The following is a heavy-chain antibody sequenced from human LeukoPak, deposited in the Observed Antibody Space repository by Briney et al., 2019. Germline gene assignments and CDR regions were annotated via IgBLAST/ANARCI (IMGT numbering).Heavy chain of an antibody. J-gene: IGHJ4*02. CDR2: ISSSSSYI. D-gene: IGHD3-9*01. CDR3: ARVLHFDWSSYY. CDR1: GFTFSSYS. V-gene: IGHV3-21*01. Sequence: GGSLRLSCAASGFTFSSYSMNWVRQAPGKGLEWVSSISSSSSYIYYADSVKGRFTISRDNAKNSLYLQMNSLRAEDTAVYYCARVLHFDWSSYYWGQGTLVTVSS.